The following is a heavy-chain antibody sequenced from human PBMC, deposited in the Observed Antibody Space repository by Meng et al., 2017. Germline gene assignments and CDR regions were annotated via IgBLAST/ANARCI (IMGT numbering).Heavy chain of an antibody. CDR1: GYTFTTYA. CDR2: VNAGNSDT. V-gene: IGHV1-3*01. D-gene: IGHD6-19*01. CDR3: ARAIAVSGTGRFDY. J-gene: IGHJ4*02. Sequence: QVQLWSAGAEGKKPGASVKVSCKASGYTFTTYAIHWVRQAPGQRLEWMGWVNAGNSDTKYSQKLQGRVTITRDTSASTVYMEVSSLRSEDTGVYYCARAIAVSGTGRFDYWGQGTLVTVSS.